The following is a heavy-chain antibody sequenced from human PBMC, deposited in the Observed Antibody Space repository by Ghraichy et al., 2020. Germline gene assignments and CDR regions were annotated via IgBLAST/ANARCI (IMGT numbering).Heavy chain of an antibody. CDR2: ITSSSNAI. V-gene: IGHV3-48*04. Sequence: GGSLRLSCAASGFIFSSYSMNWVRHAPGKGLEWVSFITSSSNAIYYADSVKGRFSMSRDNAKNSVYLQMNSLRAEDTALYYCARGVGAVAGHYYYGMDVWSPGTTAT. CDR3: ARGVGAVAGHYYYGMDV. J-gene: IGHJ6*02. D-gene: IGHD6-19*01. CDR1: GFIFSSYS.